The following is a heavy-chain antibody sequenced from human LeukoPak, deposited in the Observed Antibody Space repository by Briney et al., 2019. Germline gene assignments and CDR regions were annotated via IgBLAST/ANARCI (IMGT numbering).Heavy chain of an antibody. CDR1: VFSFSTYW. Sequence: GGSLRLSCAASVFSFSTYWMSWVRQAPGKGPEWVANINQDGTERYLVDSVKGRFTIPRDNGKNSVFLQMNSLRDEDTAVYYCTRTLAARSFYFDYWGRGTLVTVSS. D-gene: IGHD3-10*01. CDR3: TRTLAARSFYFDY. J-gene: IGHJ4*02. CDR2: INQDGTER. V-gene: IGHV3-7*01.